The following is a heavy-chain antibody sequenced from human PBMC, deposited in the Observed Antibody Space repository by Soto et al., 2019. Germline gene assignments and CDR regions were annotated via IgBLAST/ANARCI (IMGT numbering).Heavy chain of an antibody. Sequence: VGSLRLSCAASGFTFSSYGMHWVRKAPGKGLEWVAVISYDGSNKYYADSVKGRFTISRDNSKNTLYLQMNSLRAEDTAVYYCAKAPHWGQGTLVTVSS. CDR1: GFTFSSYG. V-gene: IGHV3-30*18. J-gene: IGHJ1*01. CDR3: AKAPH. CDR2: ISYDGSNK.